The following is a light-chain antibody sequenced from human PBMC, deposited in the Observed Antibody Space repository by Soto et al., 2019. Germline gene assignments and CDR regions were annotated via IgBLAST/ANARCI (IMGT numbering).Light chain of an antibody. V-gene: IGKV3-11*01. CDR1: QSISSY. CDR3: QLRSNRLFT. J-gene: IGKJ2*01. CDR2: GAS. Sequence: EIVLTQSPATLSLSPGERDTLSCRASQSISSYLAWYQQKPGQPPRLLIYGASNRAPGIPARFSGSVSGTDFTLSISSLEPEQFAVYYCQLRSNRLFTFSQGTQLEIK.